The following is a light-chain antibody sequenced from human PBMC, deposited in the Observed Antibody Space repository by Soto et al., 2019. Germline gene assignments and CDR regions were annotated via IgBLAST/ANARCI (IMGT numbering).Light chain of an antibody. Sequence: DIQMTQSPSTLSASVGDRITITCRASQSVSRRLAWFQQKPGKAPKLLIYDASSLESGVPSRFSGRGSGTEFTLTISSLQPEDFATYYCQQSYSAACTFGQGTKVDIK. CDR1: QSVSRR. CDR3: QQSYSAACT. J-gene: IGKJ2*02. V-gene: IGKV1-5*01. CDR2: DAS.